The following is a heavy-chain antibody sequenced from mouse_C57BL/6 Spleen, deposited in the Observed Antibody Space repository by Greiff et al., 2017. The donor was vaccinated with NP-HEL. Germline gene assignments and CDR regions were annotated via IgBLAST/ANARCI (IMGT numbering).Heavy chain of an antibody. D-gene: IGHD2-3*01. Sequence: EVKLMESGGGLVKPGGSLKLSCAASGFTFSSYAMSWVRQTPEKRLEWVATISDGGSYTYYPDNVKGRFTISRDNAKNNLYLQMSHLKSEDTAMYYCARFDGYYPFYAMDYWGQGTSVTVSS. CDR2: ISDGGSYT. CDR1: GFTFSSYA. CDR3: ARFDGYYPFYAMDY. J-gene: IGHJ4*01. V-gene: IGHV5-4*03.